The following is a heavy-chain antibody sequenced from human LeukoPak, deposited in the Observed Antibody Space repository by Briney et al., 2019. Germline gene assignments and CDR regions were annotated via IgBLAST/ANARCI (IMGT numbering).Heavy chain of an antibody. Sequence: GGSLRLSCAASGFTFSSYAMSWVRQAPGKGLEWVSVISASGGNTYYADSVKGRFTISRDNSKYTLYLQMNSLRAEDTAVYYCAKENHGIVGATTLIDYWGQGTLVTVSS. CDR1: GFTFSSYA. CDR3: AKENHGIVGATTLIDY. D-gene: IGHD1-26*01. J-gene: IGHJ4*02. V-gene: IGHV3-23*01. CDR2: ISASGGNT.